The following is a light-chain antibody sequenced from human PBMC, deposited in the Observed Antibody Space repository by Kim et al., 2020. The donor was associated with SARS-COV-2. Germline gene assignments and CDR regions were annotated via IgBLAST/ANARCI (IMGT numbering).Light chain of an antibody. CDR1: RLGDKY. Sequence: SYELTQPPSVSVSPGQTASITCSGYRLGDKYVSWYQQKPGESPVVVISQDNQRPSGIPERFSGSNSGNTATLTIGGTPAMDEADSYCHAWDSSTHNYV. CDR2: QDN. CDR3: HAWDSSTHNYV. J-gene: IGLJ1*01. V-gene: IGLV3-1*01.